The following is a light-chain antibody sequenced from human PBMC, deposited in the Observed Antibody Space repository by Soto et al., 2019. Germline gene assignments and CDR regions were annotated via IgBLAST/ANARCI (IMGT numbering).Light chain of an antibody. Sequence: IQMTQAPATLSVSPGERASLSCRASQTIYSNVAWYQQRPGQSPRLLIYRASARATGIPARFSGSGSGTDFTLTISRLEPEDFAVYYCQQYGRTFGQGTKVDIK. V-gene: IGKV3-15*01. CDR1: QTIYSN. CDR3: QQYGRT. J-gene: IGKJ1*01. CDR2: RAS.